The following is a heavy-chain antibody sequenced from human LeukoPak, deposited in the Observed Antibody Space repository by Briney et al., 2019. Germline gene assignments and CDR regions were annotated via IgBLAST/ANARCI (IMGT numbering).Heavy chain of an antibody. J-gene: IGHJ6*03. CDR2: ISSSSSYI. CDR1: GFTFSSYS. D-gene: IGHD5-24*01. V-gene: IGHV3-21*01. Sequence: GGSLRLSCAASGFTFSSYSMNWVRQAPGKGLEWVSSISSSSSYIYYADSVKGRFTISRDNAKNSLYLQMNSLRAEDTAVYYCARQGDGYNRYYYYYMDVWGKGTRSPSP. CDR3: ARQGDGYNRYYYYYMDV.